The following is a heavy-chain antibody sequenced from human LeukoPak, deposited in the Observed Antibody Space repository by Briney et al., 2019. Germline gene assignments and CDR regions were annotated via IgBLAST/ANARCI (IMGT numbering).Heavy chain of an antibody. CDR1: GGSISSGGYY. CDR2: IYYSGST. Sequence: SETLSLTCTVSGGSISSGGYYWSWIRQHPGKGLEWIGYIYYSGSTYYNPSLKSRVTISVDTSKNQFSLKLSSVTAADTAVYYCARDPDPNYYDSSGYYGYNWFDPWGQGTLVTVSS. V-gene: IGHV4-31*03. J-gene: IGHJ5*02. D-gene: IGHD3-22*01. CDR3: ARDPDPNYYDSSGYYGYNWFDP.